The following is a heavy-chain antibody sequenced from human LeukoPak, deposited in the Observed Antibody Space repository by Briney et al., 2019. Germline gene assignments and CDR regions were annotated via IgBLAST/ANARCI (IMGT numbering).Heavy chain of an antibody. J-gene: IGHJ4*02. D-gene: IGHD2-2*01. CDR1: DGSISTSDYY. CDR2: IYYSGST. V-gene: IGHV4-39*01. Sequence: SETLSLTCTVSDGSISTSDYYWGWIRQPPGTGLEWIGSIYYSGSTYYNPSLKSRVTISVDTSKNQFSLKLSSVTAADTAVYYCARTIVVVPAAIYWGQGTLVTVSS. CDR3: ARTIVVVPAAIY.